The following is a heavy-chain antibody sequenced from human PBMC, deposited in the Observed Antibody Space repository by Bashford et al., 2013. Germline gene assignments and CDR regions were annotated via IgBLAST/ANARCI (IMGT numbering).Heavy chain of an antibody. CDR1: GFTFNTFS. CDR2: VWYDGSYK. CDR3: ARDGHTGTFYSDY. D-gene: IGHD1-26*01. J-gene: IGHJ4*02. Sequence: GSLRLSCAASGFTFNTFSMHWVRQAPGKGLEWVGIVWYDGSYKFYADAVKGRFTISRDNSMNMLYLQMNSLRSEDTAVYYCARDGHTGTFYSDYWGQGTLVTVSS. V-gene: IGHV3-33*08.